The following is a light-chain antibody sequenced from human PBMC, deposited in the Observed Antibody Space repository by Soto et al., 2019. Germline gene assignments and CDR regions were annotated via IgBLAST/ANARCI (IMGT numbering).Light chain of an antibody. CDR3: QQSYSSPPWR. Sequence: DIQMTQSPSSLSASVGDRVTITCRASQSIVTYLNWYLQKPGKAPKLLIYAASNLQGRVPSRFSGSGSGTDFTLTIGNLQPEDFATYFCQQSYSSPPWRFGQGTKVEIK. J-gene: IGKJ1*01. CDR2: AAS. V-gene: IGKV1-39*01. CDR1: QSIVTY.